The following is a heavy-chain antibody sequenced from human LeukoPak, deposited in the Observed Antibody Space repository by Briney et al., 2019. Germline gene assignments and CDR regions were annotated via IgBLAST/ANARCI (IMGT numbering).Heavy chain of an antibody. V-gene: IGHV1-2*02. J-gene: IGHJ3*02. CDR3: ARDGIRVLRFLEWFHAFDI. CDR1: GYSFTGYY. D-gene: IGHD3-3*01. CDR2: IDPNSGGT. Sequence: GASVKVSCKASGYSFTGYYMHWVRQAPGQGLEWMGWIDPNSGGTNFAEKFQGRVTMTRDTSISTAYMELRSLRSDDTAVYYCARDGIRVLRFLEWFHAFDIWGQGTMVTVSS.